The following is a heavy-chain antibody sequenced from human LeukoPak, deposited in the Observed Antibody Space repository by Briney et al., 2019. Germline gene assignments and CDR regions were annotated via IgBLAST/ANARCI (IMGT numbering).Heavy chain of an antibody. CDR2: IYSGGNT. V-gene: IGHV3-53*01. CDR1: GFIVSSNY. CDR3: ASGGMGVFEN. D-gene: IGHD1-26*01. J-gene: IGHJ4*02. Sequence: TGGSLRLSCAASGFIVSSNYMTWVRQAPGKGLEWVSVIYSGGNTYYADSVKGRFIMSRDNSKNTLYLQMNGLRAGDTAVYYCASGGMGVFENWGQGTLVTVSS.